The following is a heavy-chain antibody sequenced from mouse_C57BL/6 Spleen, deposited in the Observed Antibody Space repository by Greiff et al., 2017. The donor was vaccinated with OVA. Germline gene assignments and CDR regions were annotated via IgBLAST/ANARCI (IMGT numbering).Heavy chain of an antibody. CDR2: ISYDGSN. CDR1: GYSITSGYF. D-gene: IGHD1-1*01. J-gene: IGHJ2*01. Sequence: ESGPGLVKPSQSLSLTCSVTGYSITSGYFWNWIRKFPGNKLEWMGYISYDGSNNSNPSLKNRIPITRDNSKNPFFLKLNSVTTEDTATYYCARDLHYYGSRFDYWGQGTTLTVSS. V-gene: IGHV3-6*01. CDR3: ARDLHYYGSRFDY.